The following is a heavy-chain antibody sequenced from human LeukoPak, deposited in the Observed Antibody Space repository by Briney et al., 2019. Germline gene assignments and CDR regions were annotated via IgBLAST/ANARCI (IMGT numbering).Heavy chain of an antibody. CDR1: GVTFSSNY. Sequence: SETLSLTCSISGVTFSSNYWGWIRQPAGKGLEWIGQIYSSGNANYNPSLKSRVTISVDKSKNQFFLNLRSVTAADTAVYYCARTLTDFWSAYGHWGQGTLVSVSS. CDR3: ARTLTDFWSAYGH. J-gene: IGHJ4*02. D-gene: IGHD3-3*01. V-gene: IGHV4-4*07. CDR2: IYSSGNA.